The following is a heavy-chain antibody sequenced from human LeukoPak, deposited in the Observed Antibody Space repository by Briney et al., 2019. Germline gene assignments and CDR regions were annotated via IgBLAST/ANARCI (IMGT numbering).Heavy chain of an antibody. Sequence: GGSLRLSCAASGFTFSSYSMSWVRQSPGKGLEWVSSISDDSNYIYYADSVKGRFTISRDNAKNSLYLQMNSLRAEDTAVYYCARDYDSSGYYYGGKLPSDYWGQGTLVTVSS. CDR2: ISDDSNYI. CDR1: GFTFSSYS. V-gene: IGHV3-21*01. J-gene: IGHJ4*02. CDR3: ARDYDSSGYYYGGKLPSDY. D-gene: IGHD3-22*01.